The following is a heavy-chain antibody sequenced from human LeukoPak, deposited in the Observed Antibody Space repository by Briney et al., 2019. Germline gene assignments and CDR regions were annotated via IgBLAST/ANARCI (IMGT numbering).Heavy chain of an antibody. D-gene: IGHD6-13*01. V-gene: IGHV4-34*01. CDR3: ASYSSSWQPYYYYYMDV. CDR2: INHSGST. J-gene: IGHJ6*03. Sequence: SETLSLTCAVYGGSFSGYYWSWIRQPPGKGLEWIGEINHSGSTNYNPSLKSRVTISVDTSKNQFSLKLSSVTAADTAVYYCASYSSSWQPYYYYYMDVWGKGTTVTVSS. CDR1: GGSFSGYY.